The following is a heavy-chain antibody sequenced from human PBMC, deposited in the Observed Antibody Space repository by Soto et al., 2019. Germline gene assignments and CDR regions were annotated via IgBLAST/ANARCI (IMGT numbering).Heavy chain of an antibody. CDR3: ASVRGGYYSAMDV. Sequence: QVQLQESGPGLVKPSGTLSLTCAVSGGSISSSNWWSWVRQPPGKGLEWIGEIYHSGSTNYNPSLKSRVTISVDTSNNQFSLKLSSVTAADTAVYYWASVRGGYYSAMDVWGQGTTVTVSS. V-gene: IGHV4-4*02. CDR1: GGSISSSNW. D-gene: IGHD3-10*02. CDR2: IYHSGST. J-gene: IGHJ6*02.